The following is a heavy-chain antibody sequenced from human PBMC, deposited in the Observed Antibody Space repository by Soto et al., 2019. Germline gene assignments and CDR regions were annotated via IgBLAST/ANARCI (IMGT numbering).Heavy chain of an antibody. CDR3: ARHPYYDFWSGHSFDY. CDR1: GGSISSSSYY. D-gene: IGHD3-3*01. J-gene: IGHJ4*02. Sequence: SETLSLTCTVSGGSISSSSYYWGWIRQPPGKGLEWIGSIYYSGSTYYNPSLKSRVTISVDTSKNQFSLKLSSVTAADTAVYYCARHPYYDFWSGHSFDYWGQGTLVTVSS. CDR2: IYYSGST. V-gene: IGHV4-39*01.